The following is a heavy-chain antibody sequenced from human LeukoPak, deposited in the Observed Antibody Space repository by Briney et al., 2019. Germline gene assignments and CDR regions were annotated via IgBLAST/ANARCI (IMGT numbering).Heavy chain of an antibody. V-gene: IGHV3-64*01. CDR1: GFTFSSYA. Sequence: PGGSLRLSCAAPGFTFSSYAMHWVRQAPGKGLEYVSGISSNGGSTYYANSVKGRFTISGDNSKNTLYLQMGSLRAEDMAVYYCAREHYYDSSGYPDYWGQGTLVTVSS. CDR3: AREHYYDSSGYPDY. D-gene: IGHD3-22*01. J-gene: IGHJ4*02. CDR2: ISSNGGST.